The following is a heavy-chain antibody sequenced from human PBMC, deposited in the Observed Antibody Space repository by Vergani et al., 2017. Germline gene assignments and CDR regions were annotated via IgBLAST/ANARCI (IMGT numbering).Heavy chain of an antibody. CDR2: IYSGGST. V-gene: IGHV3-53*01. CDR1: GFTVSSNY. D-gene: IGHD1-26*01. J-gene: IGHJ4*02. CDR3: ARGEWELLEDY. Sequence: EVQLVESGGGLVKPGGSLRLSCAASGFTVSSNYMSWVRQAPGKGLEWVSVIYSGGSTYYADSVKGRFTISRDNSKNKLYLQMNSLRAEDTAVYYCARGEWELLEDYWGQGTLVTVSS.